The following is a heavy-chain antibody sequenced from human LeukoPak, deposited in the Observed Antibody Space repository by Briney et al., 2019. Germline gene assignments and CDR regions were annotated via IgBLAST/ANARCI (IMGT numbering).Heavy chain of an antibody. CDR2: IYYSGST. D-gene: IGHD3-22*01. V-gene: IGHV4-61*10. CDR3: ARDLRITMIVVAGAGAFDM. J-gene: IGHJ3*02. CDR1: GGSISSGSYY. Sequence: SETLSLTCTVSGGSISSGSYYWSWIRQPAGKGLEWIGYIYYSGSTYYNPSLKSRVTISVDTSKNQFSPKLNSVTAADTAVYYCARDLRITMIVVAGAGAFDMWGQGTMVTVSS.